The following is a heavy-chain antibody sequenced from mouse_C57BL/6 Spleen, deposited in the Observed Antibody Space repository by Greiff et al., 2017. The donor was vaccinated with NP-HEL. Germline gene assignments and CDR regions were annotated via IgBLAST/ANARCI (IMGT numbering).Heavy chain of an antibody. CDR2: IDPETGGT. Sequence: VQLQQSGAELVRPGASVTLSCKASGYTFTDYEMHWVKQTPVHGLEWIGAIDPETGGTAYNQKFKGKAILTADKSSSTAYMELRSLTSEDSAVYYCTRSSYYSNRGFAYWGQGTLVTVSA. V-gene: IGHV1-15*01. CDR3: TRSSYYSNRGFAY. CDR1: GYTFTDYE. D-gene: IGHD2-5*01. J-gene: IGHJ3*01.